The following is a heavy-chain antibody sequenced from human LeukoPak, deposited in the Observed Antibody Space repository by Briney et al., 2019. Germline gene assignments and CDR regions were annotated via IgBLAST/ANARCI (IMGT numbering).Heavy chain of an antibody. V-gene: IGHV4-38-2*01. CDR1: RYSISSGYY. Sequence: KASETLSLTCAVSRYSISSGYYWGWIRQPPGKGLEWIGSIYHSGSTYYNPSLKSRVTISVDTSKNQFSLKLSSVTAADTAVYYCARRPGAFGAFDIWGQGTMVTVSS. CDR3: ARRPGAFGAFDI. CDR2: IYHSGST. J-gene: IGHJ3*02. D-gene: IGHD1-26*01.